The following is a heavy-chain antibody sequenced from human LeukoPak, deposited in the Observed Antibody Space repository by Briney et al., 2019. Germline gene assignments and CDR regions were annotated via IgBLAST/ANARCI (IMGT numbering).Heavy chain of an antibody. Sequence: SETPSLTCAVYGGSFSGYYWSWIRQPPGKGLEWIGCIYYSGYTNYKSSLKSRVTISVDTSKNQFSLKLSSVTAADTAVYYCARTTMVRGTYYMDVWGKGTTVTVSS. CDR1: GGSFSGYY. J-gene: IGHJ6*03. V-gene: IGHV4-59*01. CDR2: IYYSGYT. CDR3: ARTTMVRGTYYMDV. D-gene: IGHD3-10*01.